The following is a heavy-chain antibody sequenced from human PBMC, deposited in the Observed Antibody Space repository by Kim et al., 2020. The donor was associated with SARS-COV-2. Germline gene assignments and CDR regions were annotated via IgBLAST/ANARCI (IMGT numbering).Heavy chain of an antibody. V-gene: IGHV3-7*03. CDR1: GFTFSSYW. J-gene: IGHJ3*02. D-gene: IGHD4-17*01. CDR2: IKQDGSEK. CDR3: ARAPQNYGDSSAFVGGAFDI. Sequence: GGSLRLSCAASGFTFSSYWMSWVRQAPGKGLEWVANIKQDGSEKYYVDSVKGRFTISRDNAKNSLYLQMNSLRAEDTAVYYCARAPQNYGDSSAFVGGAFDIWGQGTMVTVSS.